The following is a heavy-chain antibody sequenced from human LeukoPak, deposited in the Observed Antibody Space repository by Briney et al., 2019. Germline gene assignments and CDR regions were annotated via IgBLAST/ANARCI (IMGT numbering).Heavy chain of an antibody. CDR2: ISGSGGST. Sequence: GGSLRLSCAASVFTFSSYAMSWVRQAPGKGLEWVSAISGSGGSTYYADSVKGRFTISRDNSKNTLYLQMNSLRAEDTAVYYCAKACGSTMVRGVISTWGQGTLVTVSS. J-gene: IGHJ5*02. CDR1: VFTFSSYA. CDR3: AKACGSTMVRGVIST. V-gene: IGHV3-23*01. D-gene: IGHD3-10*01.